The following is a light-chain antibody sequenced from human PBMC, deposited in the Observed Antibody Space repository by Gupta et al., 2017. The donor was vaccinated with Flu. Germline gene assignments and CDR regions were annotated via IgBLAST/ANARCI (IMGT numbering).Light chain of an antibody. V-gene: IGKV2-28*01. J-gene: IGKJ1*01. Sequence: DGVMTPSPRSLLVTPGEPASISCRSSQSRLHSNGYNYLDWYLQKPGQSPQLLIYLGSNRASGVPDRFSGSGSGTDFTLKISRVEAEDVGVYYCRQKLQPPRTFGLGTKVDIK. CDR3: RQKLQPPRT. CDR1: QSRLHSNGYNY. CDR2: LGS.